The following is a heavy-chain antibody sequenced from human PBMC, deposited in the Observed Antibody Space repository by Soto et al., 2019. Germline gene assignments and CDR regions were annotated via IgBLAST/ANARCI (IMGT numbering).Heavy chain of an antibody. CDR3: ASAPGYCSSTSCLSYTPRYSSSWYAPFDY. CDR1: GGTFSSYA. CDR2: VIPIFGTA. Sequence: SVKVSCKASGGTFSSYAISWVRQAPGQGLEWMGGVIPIFGTANYAQKFQGRVTITADESTSTAYMELSSLRSEDTAVYYCASAPGYCSSTSCLSYTPRYSSSWYAPFDYWGQGTLVTVSS. D-gene: IGHD2-2*01. V-gene: IGHV1-69*13. J-gene: IGHJ4*02.